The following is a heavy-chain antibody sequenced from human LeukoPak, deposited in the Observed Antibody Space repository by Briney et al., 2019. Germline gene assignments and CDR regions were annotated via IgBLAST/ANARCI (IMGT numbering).Heavy chain of an antibody. D-gene: IGHD6-6*01. V-gene: IGHV3-30*18. Sequence: GGSLRLSCAASGFTFSSYGMHWVRQAPGKGLEWVAVISYDGSNKYYADSVKGRFTISRDNSKNTLYLQMNSLRAEDTAVYYCAKEDGAARPDSEMDFDYWGQGTLVTVSS. CDR2: ISYDGSNK. CDR3: AKEDGAARPDSEMDFDY. CDR1: GFTFSSYG. J-gene: IGHJ4*02.